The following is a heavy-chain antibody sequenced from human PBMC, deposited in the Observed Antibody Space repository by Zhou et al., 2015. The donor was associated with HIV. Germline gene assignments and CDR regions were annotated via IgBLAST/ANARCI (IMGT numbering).Heavy chain of an antibody. CDR3: AREVNGLDY. J-gene: IGHJ4*02. CDR2: MHPSDGGT. V-gene: IGHV1-46*01. Sequence: VQLVQSGAGAREPGASVKISCQASGFTFGHFYVHWVRQAPGQGPEWMGLMHPSDGGTSYVQQFQGRVTMTRDTSTTTAYMELSSLTSEDTAMYYCAREVNGLDYVGQGTLVHRLL. CDR1: GFTFGHFY. D-gene: IGHD2-8*01.